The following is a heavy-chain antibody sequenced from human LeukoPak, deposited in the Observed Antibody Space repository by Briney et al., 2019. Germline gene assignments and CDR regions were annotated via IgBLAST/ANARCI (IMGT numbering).Heavy chain of an antibody. CDR1: GFTFSSYG. Sequence: GGSLRLSCAASGFTFSSYGMHWVRQAPGKGLEWVAVISYDGSNKYYADSVKGRFTISRDNSKNTLYLQMNSLRAEDTAVYYCAKGAYYDSSGYYIRPYYFDYWGQGTLVTVSS. CDR3: AKGAYYDSSGYYIRPYYFDY. CDR2: ISYDGSNK. D-gene: IGHD3-22*01. V-gene: IGHV3-30*18. J-gene: IGHJ4*02.